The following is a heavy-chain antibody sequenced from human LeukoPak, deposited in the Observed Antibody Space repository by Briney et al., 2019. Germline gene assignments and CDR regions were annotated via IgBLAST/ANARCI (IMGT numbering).Heavy chain of an antibody. J-gene: IGHJ4*02. Sequence: SETLSLTCTVSGGSISSGGYYWSWIRQPPGKGLEWIGYIYHSGSTYYNPSLKSRVTISVDRSKNQFSLKLGSVTAADTAVYYCARDLAAAGTTDYWGQGTLVTVS. CDR3: ARDLAAAGTTDY. D-gene: IGHD6-13*01. CDR1: GGSISSGGYY. CDR2: IYHSGST. V-gene: IGHV4-30-2*01.